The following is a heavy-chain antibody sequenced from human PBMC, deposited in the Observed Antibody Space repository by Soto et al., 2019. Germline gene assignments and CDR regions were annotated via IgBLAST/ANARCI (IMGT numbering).Heavy chain of an antibody. Sequence: QVQLVESGGGVVQPGRSLRLSCAASGFTFSSYGMHWVRQAPGKGLEWVAVISYDGSNKYYADSVKGRFTISRDNSKNTLYLQMNSLRAEDTAVYYCATHGYCSSTSCNSYDAFDIWGQGTMVTVSS. CDR1: GFTFSSYG. V-gene: IGHV3-30*03. CDR2: ISYDGSNK. D-gene: IGHD2-2*01. J-gene: IGHJ3*02. CDR3: ATHGYCSSTSCNSYDAFDI.